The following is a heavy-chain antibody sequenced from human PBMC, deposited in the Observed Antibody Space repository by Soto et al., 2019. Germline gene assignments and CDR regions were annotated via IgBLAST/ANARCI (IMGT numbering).Heavy chain of an antibody. CDR2: IFHSETP. Sequence: QMRLQESGPGLVKPSGPLSLASAFSVASFSIDNCGSWVGHPQGKGLEWIGEIFHSETPNYNPSLKSRATISVDKSKNQFSLTLTSVTAADTAVYYCAKNGWYSADIWGQGTMVTVSS. J-gene: IGHJ3*02. D-gene: IGHD6-19*01. CDR1: VASFSIDNC. V-gene: IGHV4-4*02. CDR3: AKNGWYSADI.